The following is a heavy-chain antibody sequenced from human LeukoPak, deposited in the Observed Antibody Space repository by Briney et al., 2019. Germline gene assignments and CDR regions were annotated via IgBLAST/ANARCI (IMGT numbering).Heavy chain of an antibody. CDR2: IDHSGGI. V-gene: IGHV4-34*01. Sequence: SETLSLTCAVYGESFSGYYWTWIRQAPGKGLEWIGEIDHSGGITYNPSLESRVTISVDTSQSQFSLKLSSVTAADTAVYYCARHGGRYNWSPSDWGQGTLVTVSS. D-gene: IGHD1-20*01. CDR3: ARHGGRYNWSPSD. CDR1: GESFSGYY. J-gene: IGHJ4*02.